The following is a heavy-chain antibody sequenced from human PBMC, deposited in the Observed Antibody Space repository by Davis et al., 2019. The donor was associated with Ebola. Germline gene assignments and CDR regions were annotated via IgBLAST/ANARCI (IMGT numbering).Heavy chain of an antibody. Sequence: GSLRLSCAASGFTFTSYAMDWVRQAPGKGLEWVSYISSRGTNIYYADSVKGRFTISRDIAKNSLYLQMNSLRDEDTAVYYCARGVDYDNYYYYGMDVWGQGTTVSVSS. J-gene: IGHJ6*02. CDR1: GFTFTSYA. V-gene: IGHV3-48*02. CDR2: ISSRGTNI. D-gene: IGHD3-16*01. CDR3: ARGVDYDNYYYYGMDV.